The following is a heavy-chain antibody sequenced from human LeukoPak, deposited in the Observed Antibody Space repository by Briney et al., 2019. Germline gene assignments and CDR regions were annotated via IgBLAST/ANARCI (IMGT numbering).Heavy chain of an antibody. J-gene: IGHJ3*02. CDR3: AKLGVMGGSLRDAFDI. V-gene: IGHV3-23*01. CDR2: ISGSGGST. CDR1: GFTFSSYA. D-gene: IGHD3-16*01. Sequence: GGSLRLSCAASGFTFSSYAMSWVRQAPGKGLEWVSAISGSGGSTYYADSVKGRFTISRDNSKNTLYLQMNSLRAEDTAVYYCAKLGVMGGSLRDAFDIWGEGKMFTVSS.